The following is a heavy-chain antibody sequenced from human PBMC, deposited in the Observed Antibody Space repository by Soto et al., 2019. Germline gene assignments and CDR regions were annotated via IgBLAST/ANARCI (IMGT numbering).Heavy chain of an antibody. CDR1: GGSISSGGYY. J-gene: IGHJ5*02. V-gene: IGHV4-31*03. D-gene: IGHD2-15*01. Sequence: PSETLSLTCTVSGGSISSGGYYWSWIRQYPGKGLEWIGNIFYSGTTSYNLSLKSRVAISIDTSKNQFSLKLSSVTAADTAVYYCARERKTYIHSQGVWFGPWGQGTLVTVS. CDR2: IFYSGTT. CDR3: ARERKTYIHSQGVWFGP.